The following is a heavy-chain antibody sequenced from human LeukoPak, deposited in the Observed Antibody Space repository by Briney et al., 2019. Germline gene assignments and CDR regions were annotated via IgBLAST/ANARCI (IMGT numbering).Heavy chain of an antibody. J-gene: IGHJ6*02. CDR1: GGSLSSGGYY. V-gene: IGHV4-31*03. CDR2: IYYSGST. CDR3: ARDLWFGEYYYYGMDV. D-gene: IGHD3-10*01. Sequence: SETLSLTCTVSGGSLSSGGYYWSWIRQHPGKGLEWIGYIYYSGSTYYNPSLKSRVTISVDTSKNQFSLKLSSVTAADTAVYYCARDLWFGEYYYYGMDVWGQGTTVTVSS.